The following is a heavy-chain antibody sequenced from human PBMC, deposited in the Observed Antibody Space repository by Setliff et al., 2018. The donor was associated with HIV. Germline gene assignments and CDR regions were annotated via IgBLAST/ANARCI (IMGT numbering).Heavy chain of an antibody. CDR1: GGSMSTYY. CDR2: IHTTGST. V-gene: IGHV4-4*07. D-gene: IGHD3-16*01. CDR3: ARRTFGSGRIDP. J-gene: IGHJ5*02. Sequence: PSETLSLTCTVSGGSMSTYYWSWIRLPAGKGLEWIGQIHTTGSTNYNHSLKSRLTISIDTSKNQFSLNLDSVTTTDTAVYYCARRTFGSGRIDPWGQGTLVTVSS.